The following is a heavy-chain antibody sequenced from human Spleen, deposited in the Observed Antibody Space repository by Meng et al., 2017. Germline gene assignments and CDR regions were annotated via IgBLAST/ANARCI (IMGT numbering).Heavy chain of an antibody. CDR2: INHSGRT. CDR1: GGSFSGYY. D-gene: IGHD6-19*01. J-gene: IGHJ3*02. Sequence: SETLSLTCAVYGGSFSGYYWSWIRQPPGKGPEWIGEINHSGRTNYNPSLKSRVTISVDTSKNQFSLKLSSVTAADTTVYYCARGGIAVAGTKMGDAFDIWGQGTMVTVSS. CDR3: ARGGIAVAGTKMGDAFDI. V-gene: IGHV4-34*01.